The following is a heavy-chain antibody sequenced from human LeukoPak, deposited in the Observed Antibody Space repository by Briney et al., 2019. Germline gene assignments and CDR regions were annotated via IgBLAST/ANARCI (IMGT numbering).Heavy chain of an antibody. CDR2: IYTSGST. Sequence: SETLSLTCTVSGGSISSYYWRWVRQPPGKGLEWIGYIYTSGSTNYHPSLKSRVTISVDTSKNQFSLKLSSVTAADTAVYYCARHARRYCSSTSCYPWFDPWGQGTLVTVSS. CDR1: GGSISSYY. CDR3: ARHARRYCSSTSCYPWFDP. V-gene: IGHV4-4*09. D-gene: IGHD2-2*01. J-gene: IGHJ5*02.